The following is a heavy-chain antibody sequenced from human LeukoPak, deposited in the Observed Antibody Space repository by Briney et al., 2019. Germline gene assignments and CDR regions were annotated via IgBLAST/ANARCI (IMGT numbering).Heavy chain of an antibody. CDR1: GFTFSSYA. V-gene: IGHV3-30-3*01. CDR3: ARGKNKGRDLILAWSDFDY. D-gene: IGHD3-22*01. J-gene: IGHJ4*02. Sequence: GGSLRLSCAASGFTFSSYAMHWVRQAPGKGLEWVAVISYDGSNKYYADSVKGRFTISRDNSKNTLYLQMNSLRAEDTAVYYCARGKNKGRDLILAWSDFDYWGQGTLVTVSS. CDR2: ISYDGSNK.